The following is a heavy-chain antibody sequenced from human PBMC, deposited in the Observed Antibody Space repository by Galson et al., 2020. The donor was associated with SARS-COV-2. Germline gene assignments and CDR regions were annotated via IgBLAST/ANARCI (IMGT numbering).Heavy chain of an antibody. CDR2: IRYDGRNK. J-gene: IGHJ4*02. V-gene: IGHV3-30*02. D-gene: IGHD5-18*01. CDR3: TKSRSSGYSWGKRN. CDR1: GITFSSYG. Sequence: GGSLRLSCAASGITFSSYGMHWGRQAPGKGLEWVAFIRYDGRNKYYADSVKGRFTISRDNSKNSLYLQMSSLRAEDTALYYCTKSRSSGYSWGKRNLGQGTLVTLYS.